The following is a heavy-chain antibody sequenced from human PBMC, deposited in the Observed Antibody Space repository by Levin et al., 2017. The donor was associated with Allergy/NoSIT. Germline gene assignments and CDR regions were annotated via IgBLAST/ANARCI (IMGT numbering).Heavy chain of an antibody. CDR2: ISVHDGYT. D-gene: IGHD3-9*01. CDR3: AGDYLTISGPDY. J-gene: IGHJ4*02. V-gene: IGHV1-18*04. CDR1: GYTFTGYR. Sequence: ASVKVSCKTSGYTFTGYRISWVRQAPGQGLEWMGCISVHDGYTNFAQNLQDRITLTADTSTNTAYMDLRSLRSDDTAVYYCAGDYLTISGPDYWGQGTLVTVSS.